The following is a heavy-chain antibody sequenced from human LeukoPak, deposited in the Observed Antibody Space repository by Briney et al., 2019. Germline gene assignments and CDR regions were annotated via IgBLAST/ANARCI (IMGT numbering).Heavy chain of an antibody. J-gene: IGHJ6*02. D-gene: IGHD6-19*01. CDR1: GGTFSSYA. Sequence: ASVKVSCKASGGTFSSYAISWVRQAPGQGLEWMGWISAYNGNTSYAQKLQGRVTMTTDTSTSTAYMELRSLRSDDTAVYYCARQSEAVADRYGMDVWGRGTTVTVSS. CDR3: ARQSEAVADRYGMDV. V-gene: IGHV1-18*01. CDR2: ISAYNGNT.